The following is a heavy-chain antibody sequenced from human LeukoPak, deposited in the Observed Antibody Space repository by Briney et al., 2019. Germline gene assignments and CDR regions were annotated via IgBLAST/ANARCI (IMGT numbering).Heavy chain of an antibody. CDR3: ARAIAVAGYSNAFDI. Sequence: GGSLRLSCAASGFTFSSYAMHWVRQAPGKGLEWVAVISYDGSNKYYADSVKGRFTISRDNSKNTLYLQMNSLRAEDTAVYYCARAIAVAGYSNAFDIWGQGTMVTVSS. V-gene: IGHV3-30-3*01. CDR1: GFTFSSYA. J-gene: IGHJ3*02. D-gene: IGHD6-19*01. CDR2: ISYDGSNK.